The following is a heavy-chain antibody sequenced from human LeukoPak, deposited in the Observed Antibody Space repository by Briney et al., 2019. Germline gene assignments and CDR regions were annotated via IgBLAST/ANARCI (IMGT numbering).Heavy chain of an antibody. CDR1: GFTFSSYG. CDR3: AKGREKYCTSTSCYHDY. V-gene: IGHV3-30*02. Sequence: GGSLRLSCAASGFTFSSYGMHWVRQAPGKGLEWVTFIRYDGNNKYYADSVKGRFTICRDNSENTLYLQMISLRVEDTAVYFCAKGREKYCTSTSCYHDYWGQGTLATVSS. CDR2: IRYDGNNK. D-gene: IGHD2-2*01. J-gene: IGHJ4*02.